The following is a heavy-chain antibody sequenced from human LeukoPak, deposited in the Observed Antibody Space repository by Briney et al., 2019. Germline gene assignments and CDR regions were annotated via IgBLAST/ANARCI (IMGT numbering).Heavy chain of an antibody. CDR1: GFTFSSYW. V-gene: IGHV3-74*01. Sequence: GGSLRLSCAASGFTFSSYWMHWVRQAPGKGLVWVSRINSDGSSTSYADSVKGRFTISRDNSKNTLYLQMNSLRAEDTAVYYCAKGSSGYLDWFDPWGQGTLVTVSS. CDR3: AKGSSGYLDWFDP. J-gene: IGHJ5*02. D-gene: IGHD3-22*01. CDR2: INSDGSST.